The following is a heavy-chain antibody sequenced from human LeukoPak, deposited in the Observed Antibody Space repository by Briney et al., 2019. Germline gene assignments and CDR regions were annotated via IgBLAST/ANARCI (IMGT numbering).Heavy chain of an antibody. CDR3: ARGDYYGSGSYSFLGYFDY. CDR1: GGIFSSYT. CDR2: IIPILGIA. V-gene: IGHV1-69*02. Sequence: ASVKVSCKASGGIFSSYTISWVRQAPGQGLEWMGRIIPILGIANYAQKFQVRVTITADKSTSTAYMDLSSLRSEDTAVYYCARGDYYGSGSYSFLGYFDYWGQGTLVTVSS. D-gene: IGHD3-10*01. J-gene: IGHJ4*02.